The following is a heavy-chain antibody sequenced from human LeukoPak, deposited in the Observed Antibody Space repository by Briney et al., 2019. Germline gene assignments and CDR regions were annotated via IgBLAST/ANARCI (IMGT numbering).Heavy chain of an antibody. Sequence: PSETLSLTCTVSGGSISSSSYYWSWIRQPAGKGLEWIGRIYTSGSTNYNPSLKSRVTMSVDTSKNQFSLKLSSVTAADTAVYYCARDHEKWELRRPRDAFDIWGQGTMVTVSS. CDR1: GGSISSSSYY. CDR3: ARDHEKWELRRPRDAFDI. V-gene: IGHV4-61*02. D-gene: IGHD1-26*01. J-gene: IGHJ3*02. CDR2: IYTSGST.